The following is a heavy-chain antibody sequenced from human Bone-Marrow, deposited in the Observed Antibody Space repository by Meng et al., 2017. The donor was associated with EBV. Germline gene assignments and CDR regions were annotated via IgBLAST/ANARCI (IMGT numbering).Heavy chain of an antibody. CDR3: AHKKYASYGENWFDP. CDR2: IYWDDDK. CDR1: GFSTTTSGVG. J-gene: IGHJ5*02. D-gene: IGHD4-17*01. V-gene: IGHV2-5*02. Sequence: HIPLKESGPTLAKPTQSLTLTCTFSGFSTTTSGVGVGWIRQPPGKALEWLALIYWDDDKRYSPSLKSRLTITKDTSKNQVVLTMTNMDPVDTATYYCAHKKYASYGENWFDPWGQGTLVTVSS.